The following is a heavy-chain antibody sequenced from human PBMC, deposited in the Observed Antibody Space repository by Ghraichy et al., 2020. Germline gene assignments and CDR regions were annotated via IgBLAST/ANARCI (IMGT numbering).Heavy chain of an antibody. Sequence: SETLSLTCTVSGGSISNYYWSWIRQPPGKGLEWIGYIYYSGSTNYNPSLKSRVTISVDTYKNQFSLKLSSVTAADTAVYYCARAPSGGTAAGARYYYYMDVWGQGTTVTVSS. V-gene: IGHV4-59*01. CDR3: ARAPSGGTAAGARYYYYMDV. D-gene: IGHD6-13*01. CDR2: IYYSGST. CDR1: GGSISNYY. J-gene: IGHJ6*03.